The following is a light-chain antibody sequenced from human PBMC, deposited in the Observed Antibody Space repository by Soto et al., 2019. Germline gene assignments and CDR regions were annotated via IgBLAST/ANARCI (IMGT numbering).Light chain of an antibody. V-gene: IGKV1-27*01. CDR3: QDQYSGPPVA. CDR1: QGIDHS. J-gene: IGKJ3*01. CDR2: SAS. Sequence: DIQMTQSPSSLSSSVGDRATITCRASQGIDHSLACYQQKPGQVPNLLVYSASTLQSGVPSRFSARGSGTDVTLTITSLQPDDVATYYCQDQYSGPPVAVGPGTKVDV.